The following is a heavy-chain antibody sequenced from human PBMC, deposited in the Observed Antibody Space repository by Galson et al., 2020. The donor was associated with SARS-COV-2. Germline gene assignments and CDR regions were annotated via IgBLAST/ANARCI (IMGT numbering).Heavy chain of an antibody. Sequence: GESLKISCTASGFTFGDYAMSWFRQAPGKGLEWVGFIRSKATGGTTEYAASVKGRFTISRDDSKSIAYLQMNSLKTEDTAVYYCTRDDFWSGYYRDWGQGTLVTVSS. CDR1: GFTFGDYA. CDR3: TRDDFWSGYYRD. J-gene: IGHJ4*02. V-gene: IGHV3-49*03. CDR2: IRSKATGGTT. D-gene: IGHD3-3*01.